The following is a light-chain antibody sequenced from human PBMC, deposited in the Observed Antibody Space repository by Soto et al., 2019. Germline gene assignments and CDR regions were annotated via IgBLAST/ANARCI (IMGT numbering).Light chain of an antibody. CDR1: QNIATW. V-gene: IGKV1-5*03. CDR2: KAS. CDR3: QQYSSFTT. J-gene: IGKJ1*01. Sequence: DIQMTQTPSTLSASVGDRVTITCRASQNIATWLAWYQQKPGKAPKLLIYKASNLQNGVPSRFSGSGSGTEFTLSISILQPEDFATYYCQQYSSFTTFGQGTKGDI.